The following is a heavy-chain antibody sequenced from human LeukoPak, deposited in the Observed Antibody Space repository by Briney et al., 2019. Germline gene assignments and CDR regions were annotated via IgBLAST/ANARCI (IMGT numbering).Heavy chain of an antibody. CDR1: GFTFSSYE. V-gene: IGHV3-48*03. Sequence: GGSLRLSCAASGFTFSSYEMNWVRQAPGKGLEWVSYISSSGSTIYYADSVKGRFTISRDNAKNSLYLQMNSLRAEDTAVYYCARVTVTTGDVWGKGTTVTVSS. J-gene: IGHJ6*04. D-gene: IGHD4-11*01. CDR3: ARVTVTTGDV. CDR2: ISSSGSTI.